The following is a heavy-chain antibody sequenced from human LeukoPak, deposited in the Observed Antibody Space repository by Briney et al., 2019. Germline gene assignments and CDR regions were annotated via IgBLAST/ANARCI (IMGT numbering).Heavy chain of an antibody. J-gene: IGHJ4*02. CDR3: AKDAGPYSSGWYYY. V-gene: IGHV3-23*01. CDR2: ISGSGGST. Sequence: PGGSLRLSCAASGFTFSTYAMSWVRQAPGKGLEWVSAISGSGGSTYYADSVKGRFTISRDNSKNTLYLQMNSLRAEDTAVYYCAKDAGPYSSGWYYYWGQGTLVTVSS. CDR1: GFTFSTYA. D-gene: IGHD6-19*01.